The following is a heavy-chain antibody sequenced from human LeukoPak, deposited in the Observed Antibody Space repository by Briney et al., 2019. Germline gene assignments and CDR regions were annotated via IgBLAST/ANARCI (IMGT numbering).Heavy chain of an antibody. V-gene: IGHV1-69*04. Sequence: SVKVSCKASGGTFSSYTISWVRQAPGQGLEWMGRIIPILGIANYAQKFQGRVTITADKSTSTAYMELSSLRSEDTAVYYCARDLGNNVVRWFDPWGQGTLVTVSS. CDR2: IIPILGIA. CDR1: GGTFSSYT. D-gene: IGHD2-2*01. J-gene: IGHJ5*02. CDR3: ARDLGNNVVRWFDP.